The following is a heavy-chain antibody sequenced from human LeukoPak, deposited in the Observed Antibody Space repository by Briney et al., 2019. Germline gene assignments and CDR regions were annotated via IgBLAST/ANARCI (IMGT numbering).Heavy chain of an antibody. D-gene: IGHD6-13*01. V-gene: IGHV1-8*01. Sequence: ASVKVSCKASGYTFTSYDINWVRQATGQGPEWMGWMSPNSGNTGYAQKFQGRVTMTRNTSISTAYMELSSLRSEDTAVYYCARGSIAAAGTLEDWGQGTLVTVSS. J-gene: IGHJ4*02. CDR3: ARGSIAAAGTLED. CDR2: MSPNSGNT. CDR1: GYTFTSYD.